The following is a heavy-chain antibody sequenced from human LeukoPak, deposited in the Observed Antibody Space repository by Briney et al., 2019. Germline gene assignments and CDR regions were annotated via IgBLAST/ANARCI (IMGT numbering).Heavy chain of an antibody. CDR2: LYIGGDT. CDR1: GFTVSAHY. D-gene: IGHD2-15*01. V-gene: IGHV3-53*01. J-gene: IGHJ4*02. CDR3: AGRHCSGGGCYFAGADPFDY. Sequence: GGSLRLSCAVSGFTVSAHYMSWVRQAPGKGLECVSFLYIGGDTYYADSVKGRFTISRDTSKNTLYLQMNSLRAEDTAVYFCAGRHCSGGGCYFAGADPFDYWGQGTLVTVSS.